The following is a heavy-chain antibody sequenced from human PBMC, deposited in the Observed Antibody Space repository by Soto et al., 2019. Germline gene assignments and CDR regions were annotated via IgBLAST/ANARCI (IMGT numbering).Heavy chain of an antibody. CDR2: MNPNSGNT. V-gene: IGHV1-8*01. D-gene: IGHD2-8*01. J-gene: IGHJ4*02. CDR1: GYTFTSYD. Sequence: ASVKVSCKASGYTFTSYDINWVRQATGQGLEWMGWMNPNSGNTGNAQKFQGRVTMTRNTSISTAYMELRSLRSEDTAVYYCARADPLGYCTNGVCSFDYWGQGTLVTVSS. CDR3: ARADPLGYCTNGVCSFDY.